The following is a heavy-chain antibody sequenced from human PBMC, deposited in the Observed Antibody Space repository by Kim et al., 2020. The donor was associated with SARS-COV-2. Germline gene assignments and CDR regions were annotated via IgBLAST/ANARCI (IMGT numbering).Heavy chain of an antibody. V-gene: IGHV3-23*01. Sequence: ADSVKGRFTISRDKSKNTLYLQMNSLRAEDTAVYYCAKDGGIAVAGSFDYWGQGTLVTVSS. J-gene: IGHJ4*02. D-gene: IGHD6-19*01. CDR3: AKDGGIAVAGSFDY.